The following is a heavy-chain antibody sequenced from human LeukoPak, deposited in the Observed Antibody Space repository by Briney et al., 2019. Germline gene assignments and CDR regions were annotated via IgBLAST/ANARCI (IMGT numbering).Heavy chain of an antibody. J-gene: IGHJ6*04. Sequence: SETLSLPCPVSGASLSNFYWSSIQQPAGKRLEWIGRVYTSVRTNSNTPLKSRVTLSVDTPRNQCSPKLSPVDAPDTPSYSCAREGGSGYYTTPVDGWVKGTTVTVSS. CDR2: VYTSVRT. D-gene: IGHD3-3*01. CDR3: AREGGSGYYTTPVDG. V-gene: IGHV4-4*07. CDR1: GASLSNFY.